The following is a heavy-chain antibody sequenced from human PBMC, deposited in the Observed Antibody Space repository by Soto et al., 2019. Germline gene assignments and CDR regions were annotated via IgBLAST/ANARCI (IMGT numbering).Heavy chain of an antibody. Sequence: EVQLVESGGGLVLPGGSLRLSCVGSAFSLKTYWMAWVRQAPGKGLECVANIRQYGDETFYVDSVKGRFTISRDNANNSVYLQMDNLSAEDTGVYYCATGGSGTYYLCPLDYWGQGIMVIVSS. CDR2: IRQYGDET. CDR3: ATGGSGTYYLCPLDY. D-gene: IGHD3-10*01. CDR1: AFSLKTYW. V-gene: IGHV3-7*01. J-gene: IGHJ4*02.